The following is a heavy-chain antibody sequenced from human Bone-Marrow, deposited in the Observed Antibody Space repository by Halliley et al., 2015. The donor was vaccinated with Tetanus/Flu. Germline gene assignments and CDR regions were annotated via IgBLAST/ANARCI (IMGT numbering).Heavy chain of an antibody. Sequence: LSLTCTVSGGSFSSYYWSWIRQPPGKGLEWIGNVFFSGIPNYNPSLNSRVTISVDTSKNQFSLKRSSVTAADTAVDYCAREFYDDGRGYLVFYGMDVWGQGTTVTVTS. V-gene: IGHV4-59*01. J-gene: IGHJ6*02. CDR2: VFFSGIP. CDR3: AREFYDDGRGYLVFYGMDV. CDR1: GGSFSSYY. D-gene: IGHD3-22*01.